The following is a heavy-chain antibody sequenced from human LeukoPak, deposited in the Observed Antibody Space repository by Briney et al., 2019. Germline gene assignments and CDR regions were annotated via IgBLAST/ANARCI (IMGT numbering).Heavy chain of an antibody. CDR1: GYSISSGYF. J-gene: IGHJ4*02. V-gene: IGHV4-38-2*02. CDR3: ARLLRITRHIGAYYFDY. Sequence: SETLSLTCTVSGYSISSGYFWGWIRQPPGKGLEWIGSFYHSGITYYNPSLKSRVTISVEMSKNQFSLKLSSVTAADTAVYYCARLLRITRHIGAYYFDYWGQGTLVTVSS. CDR2: FYHSGIT. D-gene: IGHD3-10*01.